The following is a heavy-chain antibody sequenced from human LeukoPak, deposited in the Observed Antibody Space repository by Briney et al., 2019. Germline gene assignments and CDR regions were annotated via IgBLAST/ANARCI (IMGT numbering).Heavy chain of an antibody. D-gene: IGHD2-15*01. Sequence: ASVKVSCKASGYTFNAYYMHWVRQAPGQGLEWMGWINPNSGGTTYVQKFQGRVTMTRDTSISTAYMELSGLKSDDTAVYYCARARGYCGGDTCHIYGMDVWGQGTTVTVSS. V-gene: IGHV1-2*02. CDR2: INPNSGGT. CDR3: ARARGYCGGDTCHIYGMDV. CDR1: GYTFNAYY. J-gene: IGHJ6*02.